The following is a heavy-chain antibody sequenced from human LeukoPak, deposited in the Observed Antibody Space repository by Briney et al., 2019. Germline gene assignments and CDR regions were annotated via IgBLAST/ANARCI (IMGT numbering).Heavy chain of an antibody. Sequence: GRSLRLSCAASGFTFSSYAMHWVRQAPGKGLEWVAVISYDGSNKYYADSVKDRFTISRDNSKNTLYLQMNSLRAEDTAVYYCAKGPLIVVVPAVVDYWGQGTLVTVSS. D-gene: IGHD2-2*01. CDR1: GFTFSSYA. CDR3: AKGPLIVVVPAVVDY. J-gene: IGHJ4*02. CDR2: ISYDGSNK. V-gene: IGHV3-30-3*01.